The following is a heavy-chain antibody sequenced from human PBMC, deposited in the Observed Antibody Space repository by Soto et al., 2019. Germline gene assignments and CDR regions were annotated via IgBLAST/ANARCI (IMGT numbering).Heavy chain of an antibody. CDR2: ISSSSSYI. J-gene: IGHJ3*02. V-gene: IGHV3-21*01. D-gene: IGHD3-16*02. Sequence: GGSLRLSCAASGFTFSSYSMNWVRQAPGKGLEWVSSISSSSSYIYYPDSVKGRFTISRDNAKNSLYLQMNSLRAEDTAVYYCATRMITFGGVIVNIMYAFDIWGQGTMVTVSS. CDR3: ATRMITFGGVIVNIMYAFDI. CDR1: GFTFSSYS.